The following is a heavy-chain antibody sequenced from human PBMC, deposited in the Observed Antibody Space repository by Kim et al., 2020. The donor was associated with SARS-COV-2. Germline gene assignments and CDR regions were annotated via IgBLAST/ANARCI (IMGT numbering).Heavy chain of an antibody. V-gene: IGHV3-30*04. Sequence: GGSLRLSCAASGFTFSSYAMHWVRQAPGKGLEWVAVISYDGSNKYYADSVKGRFTISRDNSKNTLYLQMNSLRAEDTAVYYCARETAAPLSYDAFDIWGQGTMVTVSS. J-gene: IGHJ3*02. D-gene: IGHD2-15*01. CDR1: GFTFSSYA. CDR2: ISYDGSNK. CDR3: ARETAAPLSYDAFDI.